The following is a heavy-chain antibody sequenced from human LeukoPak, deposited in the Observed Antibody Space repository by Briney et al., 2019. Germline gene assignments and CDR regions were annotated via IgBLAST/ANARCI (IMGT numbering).Heavy chain of an antibody. Sequence: PSETLSLTCTVSGVSISSYYWSWIRQPPGKGLEWIGYIYYSGSTNYNPSLKSRVTISVDTSKNQLSLKLSSVTAADTAVYYCASGYYGSGSYPYWGQGTLVTVSS. D-gene: IGHD3-10*01. J-gene: IGHJ4*02. CDR2: IYYSGST. CDR3: ASGYYGSGSYPY. CDR1: GVSISSYY. V-gene: IGHV4-59*01.